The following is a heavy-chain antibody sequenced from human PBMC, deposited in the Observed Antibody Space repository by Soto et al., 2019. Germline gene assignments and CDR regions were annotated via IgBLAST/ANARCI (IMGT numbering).Heavy chain of an antibody. V-gene: IGHV3-11*06. J-gene: IGHJ4*02. D-gene: IGHD3-9*01. CDR1: GFNFNDYY. Sequence: QEQLVESGGGLVKPGGSLRLSCAAPGFNFNDYYMSWIRQVPGKGLEYIAYISSLNHYNNYADSVKGRFTISIDNSKTSRQLQMSSLRSEDTAVYYCARLVSRRYCDLWGRGTLGTVSS. CDR2: ISSLNHYN. CDR3: ARLVSRRYCDL.